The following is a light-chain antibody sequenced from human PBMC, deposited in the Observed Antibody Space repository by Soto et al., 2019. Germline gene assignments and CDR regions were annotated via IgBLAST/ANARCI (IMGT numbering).Light chain of an antibody. J-gene: IGKJ3*01. V-gene: IGKV3-15*01. CDR3: QQYNNWPPGT. CDR1: QSVSSN. Sequence: EIVMTQSPATLSVSPGERATLSCRASQSVSSNLAWYQQKPGQAPRLLIYGASTRATGIPARFSGSGSGTEFTLTISSLQSEDFAVYYCQQYNNWPPGTLGTGNKVDIK. CDR2: GAS.